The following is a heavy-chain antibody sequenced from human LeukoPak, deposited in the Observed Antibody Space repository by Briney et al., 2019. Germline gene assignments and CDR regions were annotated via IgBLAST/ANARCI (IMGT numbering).Heavy chain of an antibody. V-gene: IGHV1-18*01. J-gene: IGHJ4*02. CDR3: ASRLVAGAFDY. CDR2: ISAYNGNT. CDR1: GYTFTSYG. D-gene: IGHD6-19*01. Sequence: ASVKVSFKGSGYTFTSYGISLVRQAPGQGLEWMGWISAYNGNTNYAQKLQGRVTMTTDTSTRTAYMALRSLRSDDTAVYYCASRLVAGAFDYWGQGTLVTVSS.